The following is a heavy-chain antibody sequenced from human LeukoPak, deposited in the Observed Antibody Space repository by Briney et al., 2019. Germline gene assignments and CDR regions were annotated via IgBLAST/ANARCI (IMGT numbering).Heavy chain of an antibody. D-gene: IGHD7-27*01. CDR1: GGSISTYY. J-gene: IGHJ4*02. V-gene: IGHV4-59*08. CDR3: ARHSQHSRDLGSARNFDY. Sequence: KPSETLSLTCTVSGGSISTYYWSWIRQPPRKGLEWIGYIHYSGSPNYDPSLKSRVTISVDTSKNLFSLRLTSVTAADTAVYYCARHSQHSRDLGSARNFDYWGKGTLVTVSS. CDR2: IHYSGSP.